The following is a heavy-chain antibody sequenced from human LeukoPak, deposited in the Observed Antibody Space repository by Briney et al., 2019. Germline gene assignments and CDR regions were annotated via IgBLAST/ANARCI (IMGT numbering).Heavy chain of an antibody. D-gene: IGHD5-24*01. Sequence: SETLSLTCTVSGGSISSSSYYWGWIRQPPGEGLEWIGSIYYSGSTYYNPSLKSRVTISVDTSKNQFSLKLSSVTAADTAVYYCARLYGYNFAVSRKYFDYWGQGTLVTVSS. CDR3: ARLYGYNFAVSRKYFDY. J-gene: IGHJ4*02. CDR2: IYYSGST. CDR1: GGSISSSSYY. V-gene: IGHV4-39*07.